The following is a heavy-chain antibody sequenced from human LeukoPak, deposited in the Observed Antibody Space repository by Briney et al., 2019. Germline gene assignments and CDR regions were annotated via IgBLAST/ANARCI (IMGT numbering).Heavy chain of an antibody. CDR3: AKRAGSAWSAGA. D-gene: IGHD3-10*01. J-gene: IGHJ5*02. Sequence: GGSLRLSCAASGFTFSSYGMHWVRQAPGKGLDWVAYIRNDASNTYYADSVKGRFSISRDNSKNTVYLQMNSLIPEDTAVYYCAKRAGSAWSAGAWGQGTLVTVPS. CDR1: GFTFSSYG. V-gene: IGHV3-30*02. CDR2: IRNDASNT.